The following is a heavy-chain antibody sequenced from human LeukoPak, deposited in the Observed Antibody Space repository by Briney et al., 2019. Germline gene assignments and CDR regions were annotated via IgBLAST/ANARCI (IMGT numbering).Heavy chain of an antibody. V-gene: IGHV3-21*01. CDR2: ISSSGKYI. CDR1: GFTFSSFS. CDR3: ARGPEGSSLNWFDP. D-gene: IGHD1-14*01. J-gene: IGHJ5*02. Sequence: SGGSLRLSCAASGFTFSSFSMNWVRRAPGKGLEWVSCISSSGKYIYYADSVKGRFAISRDNAKNSLHLQMNSLRAEDTAVYYCARGPEGSSLNWFDPWGLGTRVTVTS.